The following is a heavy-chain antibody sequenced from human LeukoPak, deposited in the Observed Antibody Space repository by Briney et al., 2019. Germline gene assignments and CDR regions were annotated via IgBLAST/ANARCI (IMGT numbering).Heavy chain of an antibody. CDR2: TYFRSKWYN. CDR1: GDSVSSNSAA. V-gene: IGHV6-1*01. D-gene: IGHD1-1*01. CDR3: ARNGIGTTYDAFGI. J-gene: IGHJ3*02. Sequence: SQTLSLTCAISGDSVSSNSAAWNWIRQSPSRGLEWLGRTYFRSKWYNDYAVTVKSRIIINADTSKNHFSLQLNSVTPEDTAVYFCARNGIGTTYDAFGIWGQGTMVTVSS.